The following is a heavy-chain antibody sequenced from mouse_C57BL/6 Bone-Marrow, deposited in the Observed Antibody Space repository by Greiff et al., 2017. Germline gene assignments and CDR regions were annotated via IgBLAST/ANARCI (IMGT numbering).Heavy chain of an antibody. V-gene: IGHV6-3*01. CDR2: IRLKSDNYAT. CDR1: GFTFSNYW. Sequence: EVMLVESGGGLVQPGGSMKLSCVASGFTFSNYWMNWVRQSPEKGLEWVAQIRLKSDNYATHYAESVKGRFTISRDDSKSSVYLQKNNLRAEDTGIYYCTSTGTDYAMDYWGQGTSVTVSS. CDR3: TSTGTDYAMDY. D-gene: IGHD4-1*02. J-gene: IGHJ4*01.